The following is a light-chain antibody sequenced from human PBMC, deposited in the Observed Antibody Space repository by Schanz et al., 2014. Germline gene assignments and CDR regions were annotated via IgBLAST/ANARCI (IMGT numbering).Light chain of an antibody. J-gene: IGKJ4*01. Sequence: EIVLTQSPGTLSLSPGERATLSCRASQSVSSSYLAWYQQKPGQAPRLLIYDASNRATGIPARFSGSGSGTDFTLTISSLEPEDFAVYYCQHRGNWPPLTFGGGTKVEIK. CDR2: DAS. V-gene: IGKV3D-20*02. CDR1: QSVSSSY. CDR3: QHRGNWPPLT.